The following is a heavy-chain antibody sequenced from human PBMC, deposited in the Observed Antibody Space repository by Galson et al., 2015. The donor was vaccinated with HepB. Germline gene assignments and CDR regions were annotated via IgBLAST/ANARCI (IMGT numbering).Heavy chain of an antibody. J-gene: IGHJ3*01. D-gene: IGHD7-27*01. CDR2: IIAVLDLP. V-gene: IGHV1-69*02. CDR3: ARWGMDAFDV. CDR1: GDTLTSYS. Sequence: SVKVSCKASGDTLTSYSIGWLRQAPGHGLEWMGRIIAVLDLPEYAQKFQGRVTITADRSTSTAYMELSSLRSDDTAVYFCARWGMDAFDVWGQGTKVTVSS.